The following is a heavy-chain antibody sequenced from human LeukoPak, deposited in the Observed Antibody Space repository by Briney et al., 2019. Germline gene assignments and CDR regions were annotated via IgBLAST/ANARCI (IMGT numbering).Heavy chain of an antibody. Sequence: GGSLRLSCAASGFTFSTYAMRWFRQAPGRGLEWVSGILGSGAGTFYADSMKGRFTISRDNSKNTLYLQMTSLGAEDAAVYYCAKSVAGTSGWSDPWGQGALVTVSS. CDR2: ILGSGAGT. CDR1: GFTFSTYA. V-gene: IGHV3-23*01. D-gene: IGHD1-1*01. CDR3: AKSVAGTSGWSDP. J-gene: IGHJ5*02.